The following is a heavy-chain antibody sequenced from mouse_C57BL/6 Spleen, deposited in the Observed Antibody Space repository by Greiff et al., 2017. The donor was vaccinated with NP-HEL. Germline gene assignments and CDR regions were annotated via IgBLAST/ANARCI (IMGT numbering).Heavy chain of an antibody. CDR3: TNWDRYFDV. CDR1: SFTIKNTY. Sequence: EVQLQQSVAELVRPGASVKLSCTASSFTIKNTYMHWVKQRPEQGLEWIGRIDPGNGNTNYAATFKGKATITADTSSNTAYLQLSSLTSEDTAIYYCTNWDRYFDVWGTGTTVTVSS. V-gene: IGHV14-3*01. D-gene: IGHD4-1*01. J-gene: IGHJ1*03. CDR2: IDPGNGNT.